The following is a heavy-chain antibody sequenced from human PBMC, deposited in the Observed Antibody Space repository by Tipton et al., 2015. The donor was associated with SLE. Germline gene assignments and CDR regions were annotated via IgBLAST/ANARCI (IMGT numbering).Heavy chain of an antibody. V-gene: IGHV4-34*01. CDR3: ARRGTTLTTRWFDP. D-gene: IGHD4-17*01. CDR2: INHSGST. Sequence: TLSLTCAVYGGSFSGYYWSWIRQPPGKGLEWIGEINHSGSTNYNPSLKSRVTISVDTSKNQFSLKLSSVTAADTAVYYCARRGTTLTTRWFDPWGQGTLVTVSS. J-gene: IGHJ5*02. CDR1: GGSFSGYY.